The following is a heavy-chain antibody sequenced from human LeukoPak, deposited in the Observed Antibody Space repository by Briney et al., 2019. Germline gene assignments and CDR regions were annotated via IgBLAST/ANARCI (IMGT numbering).Heavy chain of an antibody. V-gene: IGHV3-48*03. CDR2: ISSSGRTI. J-gene: IGHJ4*02. CDR1: GFTFSSYE. CDR3: ARDHHGTFDY. D-gene: IGHD1-26*01. Sequence: GGSLRLSCAASGFTFSSYEFNWVRQAPGKGLEWVSYISSSGRTIFYADSVKGRFTISRDNAKNSLYLQMNSLRAEDTAVYYCARDHHGTFDYWGQGTLVTVSS.